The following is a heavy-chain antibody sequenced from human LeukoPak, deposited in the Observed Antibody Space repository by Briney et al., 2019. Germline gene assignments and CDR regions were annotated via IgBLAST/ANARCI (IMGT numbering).Heavy chain of an antibody. CDR2: IIPIFGTA. J-gene: IGHJ4*02. Sequence: SVKVSCKASGGTFSSYAISWVRQAPGQGLEWMGGIIPIFGTANYAQKFQGRVTITTDESTSTAYMELSSLRSEDTAVYYCARGEQPPYYFDYWRQGTLVTVSS. D-gene: IGHD1/OR15-1a*01. V-gene: IGHV1-69*05. CDR3: ARGEQPPYYFDY. CDR1: GGTFSSYA.